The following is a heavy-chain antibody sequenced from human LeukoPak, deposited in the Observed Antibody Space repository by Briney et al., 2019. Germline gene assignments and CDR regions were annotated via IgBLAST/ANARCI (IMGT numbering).Heavy chain of an antibody. Sequence: SETLSLTCTVSGGSISSYYWSWLRQPPGKGLEWIGYIYYSGSTNYNPSLTSRVTISVDTSKNQFSLKLSSVTAADTAVYYCARSRAAAGFWFDPWGQGTLVTVSS. J-gene: IGHJ5*02. V-gene: IGHV4-59*01. CDR1: GGSISSYY. CDR2: IYYSGST. CDR3: ARSRAAAGFWFDP. D-gene: IGHD6-13*01.